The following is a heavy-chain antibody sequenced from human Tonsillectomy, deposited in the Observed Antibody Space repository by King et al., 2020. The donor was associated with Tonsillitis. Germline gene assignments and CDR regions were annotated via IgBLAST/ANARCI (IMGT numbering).Heavy chain of an antibody. CDR1: GFSFSIYG. CDR2: IRNDGSNK. CDR3: AKDLSYCSGPDY. D-gene: IGHD2-15*01. J-gene: IGHJ4*02. Sequence: VQLVESGGGVVQPGGSLRLSCAASGFSFSIYGMSWVRQAPGKGLEWVALIRNDGSNKHYADSVKGRFTISRDNSKNTLYLQMNSLTAEDTAVYYCAKDLSYCSGPDYWGQGTLVTVSS. V-gene: IGHV3-30*02.